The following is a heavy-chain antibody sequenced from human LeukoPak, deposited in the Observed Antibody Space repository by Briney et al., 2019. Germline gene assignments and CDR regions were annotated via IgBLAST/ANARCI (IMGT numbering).Heavy chain of an antibody. CDR2: TYYRSKWNK. CDR1: GDSVSSNSAA. D-gene: IGHD3-9*01. J-gene: IGHJ3*02. V-gene: IGHV6-1*01. Sequence: SQTLSLTCAISGDSVSSNSAAWNWIRQSPSRGLEWLGRTYYRSKWNKNYAASVKSRITINPDTSKNQLSLQLNSVTPEDTAVYYCARAHDILTGYYNGAFDIWGQGTMVTVSS. CDR3: ARAHDILTGYYNGAFDI.